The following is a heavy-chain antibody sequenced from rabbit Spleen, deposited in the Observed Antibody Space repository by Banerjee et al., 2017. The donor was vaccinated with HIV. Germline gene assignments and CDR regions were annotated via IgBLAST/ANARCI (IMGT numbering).Heavy chain of an antibody. D-gene: IGHD2-1*01. CDR3: ARDSLAGGGDGDYDL. V-gene: IGHV1S40*01. CDR1: GFSFSSRYY. Sequence: QSLEESGGGLVQPEGSLTLTCTASGFSFSSRYYMCWVRQAPGKGLEWIGCIGSGATGNTYYASWAKGRFTISKTSSTTLTLQMTSLTAADTATYFCARDSLAGGGDGDYDLWGQGTLVTVS. CDR2: IGSGATGNT. J-gene: IGHJ4*01.